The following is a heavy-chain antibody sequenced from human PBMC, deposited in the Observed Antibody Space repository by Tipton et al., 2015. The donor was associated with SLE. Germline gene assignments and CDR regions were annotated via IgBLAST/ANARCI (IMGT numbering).Heavy chain of an antibody. CDR3: AKDKRGRGGGMDV. J-gene: IGHJ6*02. V-gene: IGHV3-23*01. Sequence: SLRLSCAASGFTFSSYAMSWVRQAPGKGLEWVSAISGSGGSTYYADSVKGRFTISRDNSKNTLYLQMNSLRAEDTAVYYCAKDKRGRGGGMDVWGQGTTVTVSS. D-gene: IGHD3-16*01. CDR1: GFTFSSYA. CDR2: ISGSGGST.